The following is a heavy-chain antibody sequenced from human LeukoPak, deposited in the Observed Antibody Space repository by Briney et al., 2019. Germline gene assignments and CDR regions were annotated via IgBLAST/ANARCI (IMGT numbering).Heavy chain of an antibody. V-gene: IGHV4-34*01. J-gene: IGHJ2*01. CDR1: GGSFSGYY. CDR3: ARETPLRWYFDL. Sequence: SETLPLTCAVYGGSFSGYYWSWIRQPPGKGLEWIGEINHSGSTNYNPSLKSRVTISVDTSKNQFSLKLSSVTAADTAVYYCARETPLRWYFDLWGRGTLVTVSS. CDR2: INHSGST.